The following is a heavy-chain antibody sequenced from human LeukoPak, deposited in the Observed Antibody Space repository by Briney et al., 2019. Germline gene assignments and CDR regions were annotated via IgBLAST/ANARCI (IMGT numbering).Heavy chain of an antibody. V-gene: IGHV4-39*01. D-gene: IGHD3-3*01. CDR1: GGSFSNYNYY. Sequence: SETLSLTCTVSGGSFSNYNYYWGWIRQSPGKGLEWTGSIHYVGSTYYNPSLKSRVTISVDTPKNQFSLDLSSVTAADTAVYYCARQNNFDFWSGFFDYWGLGALVTVSS. CDR2: IHYVGST. J-gene: IGHJ4*02. CDR3: ARQNNFDFWSGFFDY.